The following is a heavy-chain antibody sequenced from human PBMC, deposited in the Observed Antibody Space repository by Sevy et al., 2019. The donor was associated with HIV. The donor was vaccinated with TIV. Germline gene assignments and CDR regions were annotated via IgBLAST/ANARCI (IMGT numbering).Heavy chain of an antibody. D-gene: IGHD5-12*01. V-gene: IGHV1-69*13. J-gene: IGHJ4*02. CDR1: GGTFSSYA. Sequence: ASVKVSCKASGGTFSSYAISWVRQAPGQGLEWMGGIIPIFGTANYAQKFQGRVTITADESTSTAYMELSSLRSEDTAVYYCARDDGRLRPNPTRYYFDYWGQGTLVTVSS. CDR3: ARDDGRLRPNPTRYYFDY. CDR2: IIPIFGTA.